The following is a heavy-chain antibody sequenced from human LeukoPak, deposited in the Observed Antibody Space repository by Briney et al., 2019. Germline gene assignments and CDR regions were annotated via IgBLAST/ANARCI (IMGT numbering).Heavy chain of an antibody. CDR3: AARVGATLYYYYYMDV. D-gene: IGHD1-26*01. CDR2: ISRSGSTI. J-gene: IGHJ6*03. Sequence: PGGSLRLSCSASGLTFSSHEMNWVRQAPGKGLEWVSYISRSGSTIYYAHSVKGRFTISRDNAKNSLYLQMNSLRAEDTAVYYCAARVGATLYYYYYMDVWGKGTTVTVSS. CDR1: GLTFSSHE. V-gene: IGHV3-48*03.